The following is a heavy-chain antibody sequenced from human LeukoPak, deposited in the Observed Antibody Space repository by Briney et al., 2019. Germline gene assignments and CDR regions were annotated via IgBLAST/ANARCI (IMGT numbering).Heavy chain of an antibody. Sequence: GGSLRLSFAASGFTFIDYAMTWVRQDPGKGLECISPISGSCVSTYYSDSVKGRFTISRDKSKTTLYLQMNSLRAQDTLLYSCAKELLCVELPLWYFDSWGQGNLVTVSS. CDR1: GFTFIDYA. CDR2: ISGSCVST. J-gene: IGHJ4*02. CDR3: AKELLCVELPLWYFDS. V-gene: IGHV3-23*01. D-gene: IGHD3-10*01.